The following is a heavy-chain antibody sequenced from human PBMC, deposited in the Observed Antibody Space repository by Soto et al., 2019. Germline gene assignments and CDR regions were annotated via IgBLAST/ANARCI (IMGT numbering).Heavy chain of an antibody. Sequence: QVQLVQSGAEVKQPGSSVKVSCKASGGTFSSYAISWVRQAPGQGLEWMGGIIPIFGTANYAQKFQGRVTITADESTSTASSELSSLRSEDTAVYYCAAISRRHYYYYGMDVWGQGTTVTVSS. V-gene: IGHV1-69*01. J-gene: IGHJ6*02. D-gene: IGHD3-3*02. CDR3: AAISRRHYYYYGMDV. CDR2: IIPIFGTA. CDR1: GGTFSSYA.